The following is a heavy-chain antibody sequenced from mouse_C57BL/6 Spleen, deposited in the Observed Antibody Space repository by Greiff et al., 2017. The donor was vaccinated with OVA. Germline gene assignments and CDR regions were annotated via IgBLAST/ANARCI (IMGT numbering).Heavy chain of an antibody. CDR1: GYTFTDYY. D-gene: IGHD2-4*01. CDR3: ARPTYDYPFAY. Sequence: EVQLQQSGPELVKPGASVKISCKASGYTFTDYYMNWVKQSHGKSLEWIGDINPNNGGTSYNQKFKGKATLTVDKSSSTAYMELRSLTSEDSAVYYCARPTYDYPFAYWGQGTLVTVSA. CDR2: INPNNGGT. J-gene: IGHJ3*01. V-gene: IGHV1-26*01.